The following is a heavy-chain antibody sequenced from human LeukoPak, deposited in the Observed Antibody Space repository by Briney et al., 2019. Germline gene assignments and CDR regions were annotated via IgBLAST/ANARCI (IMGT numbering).Heavy chain of an antibody. J-gene: IGHJ4*02. CDR1: GFTFSSYW. D-gene: IGHD6-13*01. V-gene: IGHV3-7*04. CDR2: MKYDGSEK. CDR3: ARGIEAAGLFFDY. Sequence: PGGSLRLSCAASGFTFSSYWMSWVRQAPGKGLEWVANMKYDGSEKDYVDSVKGRFTISRDNAKNSLYLQMNSLRAEDTAVYYCARGIEAAGLFFDYWGQGTLVTVSS.